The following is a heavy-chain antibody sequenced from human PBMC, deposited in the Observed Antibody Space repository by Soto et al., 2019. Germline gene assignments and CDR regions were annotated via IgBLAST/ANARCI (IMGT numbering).Heavy chain of an antibody. J-gene: IGHJ4*02. Sequence: ASLKVSCKASGYTFTTFAMHWERQAPGQRPEWLGWINAGSGYTKYSQNFQDRVTISSDTSASTAYMELSSLRSGDTAIYYCARDRVSLAMFGVPVGVFKNWGQGXLVTVYS. CDR3: ARDRVSLAMFGVPVGVFKN. CDR2: INAGSGYT. V-gene: IGHV1-3*01. D-gene: IGHD3-3*01. CDR1: GYTFTTFA.